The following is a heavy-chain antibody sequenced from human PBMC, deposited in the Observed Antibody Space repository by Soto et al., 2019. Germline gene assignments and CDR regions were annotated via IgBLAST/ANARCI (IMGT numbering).Heavy chain of an antibody. J-gene: IGHJ3*02. CDR1: GYSFTSYW. V-gene: IGHV5-10-1*01. CDR2: IDPSDSYT. CDR3: ATDIVVVPAAPKVAFDI. Sequence: PGESLKISCNGSGYSFTSYWISWVRQMPGKGLEWMGRIDPSDSYTNYSPSFQGHATISADKSISTAYLQWSSLKASDTAMYYCATDIVVVPAAPKVAFDIWGQGTMVTVSS. D-gene: IGHD2-2*01.